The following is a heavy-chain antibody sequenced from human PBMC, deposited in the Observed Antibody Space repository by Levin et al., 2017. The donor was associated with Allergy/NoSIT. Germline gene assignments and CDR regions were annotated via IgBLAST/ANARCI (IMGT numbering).Heavy chain of an antibody. CDR1: GGSISSSSYY. CDR3: ARKDTAAGNLDY. CDR2: IYYSGST. D-gene: IGHD6-13*01. J-gene: IGHJ4*02. V-gene: IGHV4-39*01. Sequence: SETLSLTCTVSGGSISSSSYYWGWIRQPPGTGLEWIGSIYYSGSTYYNPSLKSRVTISVDTSKNQFSLKLSSVTAADTAVYYCARKDTAAGNLDYWGQGTLVTVSS.